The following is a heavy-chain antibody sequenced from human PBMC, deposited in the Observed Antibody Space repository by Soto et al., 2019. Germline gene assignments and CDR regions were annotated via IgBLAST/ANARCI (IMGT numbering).Heavy chain of an antibody. V-gene: IGHV4-31*03. CDR3: ARASLVGRTSPNANWFDP. Sequence: QVQLQESGPGLVKPSQTLSLTCTVSGGSISSGSYSWNWIRQHPGMGLEWIGYISSSGSTYYNPSLKTRLTVSVEPSENQFSLLLSSVTAADTAIYYCARASLVGRTSPNANWFDPWGQGTLVTVSS. CDR2: ISSSGST. D-gene: IGHD2-8*02. CDR1: GGSISSGSYS. J-gene: IGHJ5*02.